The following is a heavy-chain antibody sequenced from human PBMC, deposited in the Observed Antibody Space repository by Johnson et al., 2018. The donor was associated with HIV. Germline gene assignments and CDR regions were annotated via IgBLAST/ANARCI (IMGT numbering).Heavy chain of an antibody. CDR3: AKVRGG. V-gene: IGHV3-23*04. Sequence: VQLVESGGDLVQPGGSLRLSCAASGFTFSSYAMSWVRQAPGKGLEWISGLSWNSRTIAHADSVKGRYTISRDNSKNTLFLHMNSLRAEDTAVYYCAKVRGGWGQGTMVTVSS. J-gene: IGHJ3*01. D-gene: IGHD2-15*01. CDR1: GFTFSSYA. CDR2: LSWNSRTI.